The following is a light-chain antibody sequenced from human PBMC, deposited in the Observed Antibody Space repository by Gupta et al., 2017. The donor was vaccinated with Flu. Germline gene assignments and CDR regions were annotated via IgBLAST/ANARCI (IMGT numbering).Light chain of an antibody. Sequence: DIQMTQSPSSLSTSVGDRVTITCRASQSISSYINWYQQKPGKAPKLLINAASSLQSGVPSRFSGSGSVTDFTLTISRLQREDFAAYYSQQSDNTPSSFGQGTTLDIK. V-gene: IGKV1-39*01. CDR2: AAS. CDR3: QQSDNTPSS. J-gene: IGKJ2*03. CDR1: QSISSY.